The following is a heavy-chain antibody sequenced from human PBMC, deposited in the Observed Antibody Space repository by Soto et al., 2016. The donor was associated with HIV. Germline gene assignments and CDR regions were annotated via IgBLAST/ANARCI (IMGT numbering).Heavy chain of an antibody. D-gene: IGHD3-10*01. CDR2: IWYDGSKK. Sequence: VQLVESGGGVVQPGRSLRLSCATSGFTFNNYGMHWVRQAPGKGLEWVAVIWYDGSKKYYADSVKGRFTISRDTSKNTLNLQMNSLRIEDTAVYYCVRGGESHYYPGYWGQGSLVTVSS. CDR1: GFTFNNYG. CDR3: VRGGESHYYPGY. J-gene: IGHJ4*02. V-gene: IGHV3-33*01.